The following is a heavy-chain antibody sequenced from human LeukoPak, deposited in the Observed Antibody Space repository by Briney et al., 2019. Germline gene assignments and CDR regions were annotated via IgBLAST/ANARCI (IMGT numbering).Heavy chain of an antibody. CDR3: ARDLFLAATEREGDDY. CDR2: INPNTGDT. Sequence: ASVKVSCKASGYTFTAYFIHWVRQPPGQGLEWVGWINPNTGDTSYAQKFQGGVTLTGDTSITTAYMELSSLRSDDTAVYYCARDLFLAATEREGDDYWGQGTLVTVSS. V-gene: IGHV1-2*02. D-gene: IGHD6-13*01. CDR1: GYTFTAYF. J-gene: IGHJ4*02.